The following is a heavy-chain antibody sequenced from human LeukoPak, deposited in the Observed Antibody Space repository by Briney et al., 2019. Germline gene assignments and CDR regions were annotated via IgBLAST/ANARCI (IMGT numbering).Heavy chain of an antibody. D-gene: IGHD1-26*01. CDR2: IYTSGST. CDR1: GGSISSYY. CDR3: AREGSYRPLDY. J-gene: IGHJ4*02. Sequence: SETLSLTCTVSGGSISSYYWSWIRQPAGKGLEGIGRIYTSGSTNYHPSLMSRVTMSVDTSKNQFSLNLSSVTAADTAVYYCAREGSYRPLDYWGQGTLVTVSS. V-gene: IGHV4-4*07.